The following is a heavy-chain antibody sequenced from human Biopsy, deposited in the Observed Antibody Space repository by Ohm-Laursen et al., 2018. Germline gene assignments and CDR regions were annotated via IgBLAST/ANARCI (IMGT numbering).Heavy chain of an antibody. CDR1: GLSLSSTGLR. Sequence: TQTLPLPCRFSGLSLSSTGLRISWARPPPGKAVVCLGCIDWDDDTLYSPTLETRLYLSKHTTTIQVVLTLPDVVPEDTFTYYCARTRARSFGALEFWGQGILVTVSS. CDR2: IDWDDDT. D-gene: IGHD6-13*01. V-gene: IGHV2-70*04. J-gene: IGHJ4*01. CDR3: ARTRARSFGALEF.